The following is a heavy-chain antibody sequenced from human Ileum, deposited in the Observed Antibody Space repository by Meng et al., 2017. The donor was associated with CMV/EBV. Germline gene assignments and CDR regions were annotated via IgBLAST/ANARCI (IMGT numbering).Heavy chain of an antibody. V-gene: IGHV3-23*01. CDR2: ISYSGNTA. CDR1: GFTFSSDG. CDR3: ASGGYYDFWSGYQMLHY. Sequence: GESLKISCAASGFTFSSDGMSWVRQAPGKGLEWVSAISYSGNTAYYADSVKGRFTISRDNSKNTLYLQMNSLRADDTAVYYCASGGYYDFWSGYQMLHYWGQGTLVTVSS. J-gene: IGHJ4*02. D-gene: IGHD3-3*01.